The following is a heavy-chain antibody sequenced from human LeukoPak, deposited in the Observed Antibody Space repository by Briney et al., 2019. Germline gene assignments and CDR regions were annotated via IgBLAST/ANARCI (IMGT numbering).Heavy chain of an antibody. CDR3: AREPVDTMIVVVIGYFFDY. D-gene: IGHD3-22*01. CDR2: ISYDGSNK. J-gene: IGHJ4*02. V-gene: IGHV3-30-3*01. Sequence: GRSLRLSCAASGFTFSSYAMHWVRQAPGKGLEWVAVISYDGSNKYYADSVKGRFTISRDNSKNTLYLQMNSLRAEDTAVYYCAREPVDTMIVVVIGYFFDYWGQGTLVTVSS. CDR1: GFTFSSYA.